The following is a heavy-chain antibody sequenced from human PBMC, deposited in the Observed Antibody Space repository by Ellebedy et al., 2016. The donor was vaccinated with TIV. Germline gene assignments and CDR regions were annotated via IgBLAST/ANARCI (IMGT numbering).Heavy chain of an antibody. V-gene: IGHV4-59*13. D-gene: IGHD2-21*01. J-gene: IGHJ2*01. CDR1: GGSISSYY. Sequence: SETLSLTXTVSGGSISSYYWSWIRQPPGKGLECIGYIYYSGSTNYNPSLKSRVTISVDTSKNQFSLKLSSVTAADTAVYYCARWGGPYCGGDCYSSWYFDLWGRGTLVTVSS. CDR2: IYYSGST. CDR3: ARWGGPYCGGDCYSSWYFDL.